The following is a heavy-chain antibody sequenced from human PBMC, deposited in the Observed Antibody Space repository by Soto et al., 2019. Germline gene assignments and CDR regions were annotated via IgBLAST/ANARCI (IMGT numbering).Heavy chain of an antibody. CDR2: ISGSGGST. D-gene: IGHD2-21*02. CDR3: AKDKNHYCGGDCYSALDY. J-gene: IGHJ4*02. CDR1: GFTFSSYA. V-gene: IGHV3-23*01. Sequence: PGGSLRLSCAASGFTFSSYAMSWVRQAPGKGLEWVSAISGSGGSTYYADSVKGRFTISRDNSKNTLYLQMNSLRAEDTAVYYCAKDKNHYCGGDCYSALDYWGQGTLVTVSS.